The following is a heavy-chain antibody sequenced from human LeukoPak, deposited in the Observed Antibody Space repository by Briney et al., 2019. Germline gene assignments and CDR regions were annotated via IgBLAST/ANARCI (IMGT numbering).Heavy chain of an antibody. CDR1: GFTFSSYW. V-gene: IGHV3-7*01. CDR2: IKQDGSEK. CDR3: ARRHQDWGNAFDI. D-gene: IGHD3-16*01. Sequence: GGSLRLSCAVSGFTFSSYWMSWVRQAPGKGLEWVANIKQDGSEKYYVDSVKGRFTISRDNAKNSLYLQMNSLRAEDTAVYYCARRHQDWGNAFDIWGQGTMVTVSS. J-gene: IGHJ3*02.